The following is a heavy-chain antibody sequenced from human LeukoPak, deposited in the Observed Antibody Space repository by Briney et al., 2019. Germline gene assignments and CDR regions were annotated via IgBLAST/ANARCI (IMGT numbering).Heavy chain of an antibody. CDR3: ARGIQTDGAYYFDY. Sequence: SETLSLTCTVVGGSISSYYWSWIRQPAGKGLEWIGRIYTSGSTNYNPSLKSRVTMSVDTSKNQFSLKLSSVTAADTAVYYCARGIQTDGAYYFDYWGQGTLVTVSS. D-gene: IGHD2-21*01. V-gene: IGHV4-4*07. CDR2: IYTSGST. CDR1: GGSISSYY. J-gene: IGHJ4*02.